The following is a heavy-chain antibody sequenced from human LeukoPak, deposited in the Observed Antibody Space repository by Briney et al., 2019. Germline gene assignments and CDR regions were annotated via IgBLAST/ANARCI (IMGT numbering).Heavy chain of an antibody. D-gene: IGHD3-22*01. Sequence: PSETLSLTCTVSGGSISSYYWSWIRQPPGKGLEWIGYIYYSGSTNYNPSLKSRVTISVDTSKNQFSLKLSSVTAADTAVYYCARTSGGYYYDAFDIWGQGTMVTASS. CDR3: ARTSGGYYYDAFDI. CDR2: IYYSGST. CDR1: GGSISSYY. V-gene: IGHV4-59*08. J-gene: IGHJ3*02.